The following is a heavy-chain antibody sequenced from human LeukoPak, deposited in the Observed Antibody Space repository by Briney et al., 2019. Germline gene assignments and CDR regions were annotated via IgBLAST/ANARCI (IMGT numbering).Heavy chain of an antibody. CDR3: ARAHYDFWSGSHSRFDP. J-gene: IGHJ5*02. V-gene: IGHV1-18*01. CDR2: ISAYNGNT. Sequence: ASVKVSCKASGYTFTSYGISWVRQAPGQGLEWMGWISAYNGNTNYAQKLLGRVTMTTDTSTSTAYMELRSLRSDDTAVYYCARAHYDFWSGSHSRFDPWGQGTLVTVSS. D-gene: IGHD3-3*01. CDR1: GYTFTSYG.